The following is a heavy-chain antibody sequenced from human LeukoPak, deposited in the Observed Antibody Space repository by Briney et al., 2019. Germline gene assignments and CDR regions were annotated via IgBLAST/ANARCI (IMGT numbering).Heavy chain of an antibody. J-gene: IGHJ6*03. Sequence: PGGSLRLSCAHSGFTFINYVVCWVRQAPDKGLEWLAVMSNDVKKKYLAVVVKGRFSISRDISKDSLYLQMDSLRADDTAVYYCAREGHSDLLTGYSPGEYYYYSIDVWGKGTTVTVSS. CDR3: AREGHSDLLTGYSPGEYYYYSIDV. CDR2: MSNDVKKK. V-gene: IGHV3-30*04. D-gene: IGHD3-9*01. CDR1: GFTFINYV.